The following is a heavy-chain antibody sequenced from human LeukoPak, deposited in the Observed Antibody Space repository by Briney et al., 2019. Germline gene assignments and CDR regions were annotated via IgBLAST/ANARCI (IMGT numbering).Heavy chain of an antibody. V-gene: IGHV3-13*01. CDR1: GFTFSSYD. J-gene: IGHJ3*02. CDR3: ARDLKGQYQDAFDI. D-gene: IGHD2-2*01. CDR2: IGTAGDT. Sequence: GGSLRLSCAASGFTFSSYDMHWVRQATGKGLEWVSAIGTAGDTYYPGSVKGRFTISRENAKNSLYLQMNSLRAGDTAVYYCARDLKGQYQDAFDIWGQGTMVTVSS.